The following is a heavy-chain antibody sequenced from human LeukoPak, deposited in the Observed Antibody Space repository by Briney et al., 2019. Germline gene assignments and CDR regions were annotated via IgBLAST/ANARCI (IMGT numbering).Heavy chain of an antibody. Sequence: SETPSLTCTVSGYSISSAYYWGWSRQPPGKGLEWIGSIFHSGTTYYTPSLRGRVTISLDTSKNQFSLKLSSVTAADTAVYYCARDTWKDYYYYYMDIWGKGTTVTVSS. CDR3: ARDTWKDYYYYYMDI. J-gene: IGHJ6*03. CDR1: GYSISSAYY. D-gene: IGHD1-1*01. CDR2: IFHSGTT. V-gene: IGHV4-38-2*02.